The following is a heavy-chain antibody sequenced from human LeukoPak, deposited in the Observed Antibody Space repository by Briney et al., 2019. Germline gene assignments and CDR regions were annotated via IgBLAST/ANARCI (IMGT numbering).Heavy chain of an antibody. CDR1: GGSINSAGYF. Sequence: PSQTLSLTCTVSGGSINSAGYFWSWIRQHPGKGLEYIGYIYYSGRTYYKPSLKSRVTISIDTSKNQFSLKLTSVTAADTAVYYCASSRFCSGGSCHDPSDYWGQGTLVTVSS. D-gene: IGHD2-15*01. V-gene: IGHV4-31*03. CDR2: IYYSGRT. CDR3: ASSRFCSGGSCHDPSDY. J-gene: IGHJ4*02.